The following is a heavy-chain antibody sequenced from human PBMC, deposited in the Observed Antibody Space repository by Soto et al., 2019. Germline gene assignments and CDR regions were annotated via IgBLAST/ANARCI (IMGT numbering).Heavy chain of an antibody. J-gene: IGHJ4*02. D-gene: IGHD3-10*01. Sequence: QVHLQESGPGLVKPSGTLSLTCAVSGVSLSTSNWWSWARQSPGKGLEWIGEIYHSGSTNYNPSLQSRVTISVDKSTNHFSLQLSSVNAADTAVYFCVKGGRVYYGSGSYFDSWGQGILVTVSS. CDR2: IYHSGST. CDR3: VKGGRVYYGSGSYFDS. V-gene: IGHV4-4*02. CDR1: GVSLSTSNW.